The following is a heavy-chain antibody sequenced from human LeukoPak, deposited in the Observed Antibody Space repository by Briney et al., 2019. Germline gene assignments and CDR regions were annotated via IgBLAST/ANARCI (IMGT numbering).Heavy chain of an antibody. V-gene: IGHV4-59*08. CDR2: VHYSGST. J-gene: IGHJ4*02. D-gene: IGHD6-6*01. CDR1: VDSISGYY. CDR3: ARHSSLQGYYFDY. Sequence: SETLSLTCTVSVDSISGYYWSWIRQPPGKGLEWIGNVHYSGSTTYHPSLQSRVTISVDTSKKQFSLKLRSVTAADSAVYYCARHSSLQGYYFDYWGRGTLVTVSS.